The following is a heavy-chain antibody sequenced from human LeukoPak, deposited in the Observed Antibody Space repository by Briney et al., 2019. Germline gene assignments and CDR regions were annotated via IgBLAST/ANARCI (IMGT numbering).Heavy chain of an antibody. J-gene: IGHJ6*02. CDR2: ISSSASTV. V-gene: IGHV3-48*03. Sequence: TGGSLRLSCVGSGYFFSSHEMNWVRQAPGKGLEWISYISSSASTVNYADSVKGRFTISRDNAKKSLFLQMNRLRAEDTAVYYCARVGTLIYHYGMDVWGQGTTVTVSS. CDR3: ARVGTLIYHYGMDV. CDR1: GYFFSSHE.